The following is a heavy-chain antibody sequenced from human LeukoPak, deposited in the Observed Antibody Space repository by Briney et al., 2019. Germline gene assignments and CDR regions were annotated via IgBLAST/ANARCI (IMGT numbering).Heavy chain of an antibody. CDR3: ARDSTTGTAAGDYFDY. CDR2: ISYDGSNK. D-gene: IGHD6-13*01. Sequence: GGSLRLSCVASGFTLSSHNINWVRQAPGKGLEWVAVISYDGSNKYYADSVKGRFTISRDNSKNTLYLQMNSLRAEDTPVYYCARDSTTGTAAGDYFDYWGQGTLVTVSS. J-gene: IGHJ4*02. V-gene: IGHV3-30*04. CDR1: GFTLSSHN.